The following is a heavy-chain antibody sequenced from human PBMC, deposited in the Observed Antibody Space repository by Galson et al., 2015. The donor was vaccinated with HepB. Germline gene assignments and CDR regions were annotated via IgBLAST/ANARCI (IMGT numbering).Heavy chain of an antibody. D-gene: IGHD1-26*01. CDR3: AKDGNHRYYYYGFDV. CDR2: ISSSGGYT. V-gene: IGHV3-23*01. CDR1: GFTFSSYA. Sequence: SLRLSCAASGFTFSSYAMSWVRQSPGKGLEWVSSISSSGGYTYHADSVKGRFTISRDNSKNTLYLQMNSLRAEDTAIYYCAKDGNHRYYYYGFDVWGQGTTVTVSS. J-gene: IGHJ6*02.